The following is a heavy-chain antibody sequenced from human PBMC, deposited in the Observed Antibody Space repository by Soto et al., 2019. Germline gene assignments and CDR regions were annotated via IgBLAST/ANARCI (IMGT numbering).Heavy chain of an antibody. Sequence: QVQLVQSGAEVKKPGSSVKVSCKASGGTFSSYAISWVRQAPGQGLEWMGGIIPIFGTADYAQKFQGRVTLTAGESTSTAYMELSSLRSEDTAVYYCAVTMTNYYYHGMDVWGQGTTVTVSS. CDR2: IIPIFGTA. CDR1: GGTFSSYA. J-gene: IGHJ6*02. D-gene: IGHD3-22*01. CDR3: AVTMTNYYYHGMDV. V-gene: IGHV1-69*12.